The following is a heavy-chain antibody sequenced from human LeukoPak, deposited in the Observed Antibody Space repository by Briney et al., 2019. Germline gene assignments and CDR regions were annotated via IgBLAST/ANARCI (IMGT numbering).Heavy chain of an antibody. CDR2: INPGDSDT. Sequence: GESLQISCKGSGYSFTSYWIGWVRQMPGKGLEWMGLINPGDSDTRYSPSFQGQVTISADKSISTAYLQWSSLKASDTAMYYCARHVSTYYYDSSYAFDIWGQGTMVTVSS. V-gene: IGHV5-51*01. CDR3: ARHVSTYYYDSSYAFDI. J-gene: IGHJ3*02. CDR1: GYSFTSYW. D-gene: IGHD3-22*01.